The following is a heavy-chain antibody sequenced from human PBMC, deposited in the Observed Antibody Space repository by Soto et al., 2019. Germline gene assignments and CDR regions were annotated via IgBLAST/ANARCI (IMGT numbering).Heavy chain of an antibody. CDR3: ARADPPIAVAGTTPSYYFDY. V-gene: IGHV4-38-2*01. J-gene: IGHJ4*02. CDR2: IYHSGST. D-gene: IGHD6-19*01. Sequence: SETLSLTCAVSGYSISSGYYWGWIRQPPGKGLEWMGSIYHSGSTYYNPSLKSRVTISVDTSKNQCSLKLSSVTAADTAVYYCARADPPIAVAGTTPSYYFDYWGQGTLVTVSS. CDR1: GYSISSGYY.